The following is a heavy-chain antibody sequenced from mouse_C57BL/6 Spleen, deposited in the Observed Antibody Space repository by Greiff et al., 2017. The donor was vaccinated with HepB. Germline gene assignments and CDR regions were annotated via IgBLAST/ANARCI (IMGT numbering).Heavy chain of an antibody. Sequence: QVQLQQPGAELVKPGASVKLSCKASGYTFTSYWMHWVKQRPGQGLEWIGMIHPNSGSTNYNQKFKSKATLTVDKSSSTAYMQLSSLTSEDSAVYDCAGGHYCDGCSSAWFAYWGQGTLVTVSS. CDR3: AGGHYCDGCSSAWFAY. J-gene: IGHJ3*01. D-gene: IGHD1-1*01. CDR2: IHPNSGST. CDR1: GYTFTSYW. V-gene: IGHV1-64*01.